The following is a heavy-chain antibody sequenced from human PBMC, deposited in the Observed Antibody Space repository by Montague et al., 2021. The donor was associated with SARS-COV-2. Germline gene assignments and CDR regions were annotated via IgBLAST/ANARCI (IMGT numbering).Heavy chain of an antibody. D-gene: IGHD1-1*01. V-gene: IGHV6-1*01. CDR2: THYRSKWYN. J-gene: IGHJ6*02. Sequence: CAISGDSVSSNSATWNRVRQSPSRGLEWLGRTHYRSKWYNDYAVSVRGRVTINPDTSKNQFSLQLNSVTPEDTAIYYCTSGREGNYNVMDVWGQGTTVTVSS. CDR3: TSGREGNYNVMDV. CDR1: GDSVSSNSAT.